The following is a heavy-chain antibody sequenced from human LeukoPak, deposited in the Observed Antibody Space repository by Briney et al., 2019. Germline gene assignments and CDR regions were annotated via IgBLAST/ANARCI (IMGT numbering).Heavy chain of an antibody. CDR1: GGSINSYN. D-gene: IGHD2-15*01. Sequence: KPSETLSLTCIVSGGSINSYNWNWIRQPPGKGLEWIGYISYNGSPDYNPSFKSRVTMSVDTSQGQFSLRLSSVTAADTAVYYCARFRGTSSWHQEVFDYWGQGAPVTVSS. V-gene: IGHV4-59*08. CDR2: ISYNGSP. J-gene: IGHJ4*02. CDR3: ARFRGTSSWHQEVFDY.